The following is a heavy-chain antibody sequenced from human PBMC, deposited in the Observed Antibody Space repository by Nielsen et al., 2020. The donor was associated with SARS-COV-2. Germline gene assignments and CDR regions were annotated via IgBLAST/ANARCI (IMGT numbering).Heavy chain of an antibody. J-gene: IGHJ3*02. Sequence: GGSLRLSCAASGFTFSNHDMNWVRQAPGKGLEWVSYISTGSSTIYYADSVEGRFTISRDNAKNSLYLQMNSLRAEDTAVYYCARGGYYDSSDAFDIWGQGTMVTVSS. CDR2: ISTGSSTI. CDR1: GFTFSNHD. V-gene: IGHV3-48*01. CDR3: ARGGYYDSSDAFDI. D-gene: IGHD3-22*01.